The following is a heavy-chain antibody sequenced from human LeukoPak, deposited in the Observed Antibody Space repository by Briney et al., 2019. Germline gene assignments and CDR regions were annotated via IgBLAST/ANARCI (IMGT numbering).Heavy chain of an antibody. CDR1: GGSISSYY. V-gene: IGHV4-59*01. D-gene: IGHD5-18*01. J-gene: IGHJ4*02. CDR2: IYYSGNT. CDR3: ARSAYSYGYGQYYFDS. Sequence: SETLSLTCTVSGGSISSYYWSWIRRPPGKGLEWIGYIYYSGNTNYNPSLKSRVTISVDTSKNQFSLKLSSVTAADTAVYYCARSAYSYGYGQYYFDSWGQGTLVTVSS.